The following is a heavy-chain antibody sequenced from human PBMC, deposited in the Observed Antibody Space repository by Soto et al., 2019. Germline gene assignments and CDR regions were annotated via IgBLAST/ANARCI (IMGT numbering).Heavy chain of an antibody. Sequence: QVQLVQSGAEVNKPGSSVKVSCKASGGTFSSYAISWVRQAPGQGLEWMGGIIPIFGTANYAQKFQGRVTITADESTSTAYMELSSLRSEDTAVYYCARDPLYSSGWRASNWFDPWGQGTLVTVSS. CDR2: IIPIFGTA. D-gene: IGHD6-19*01. CDR1: GGTFSSYA. V-gene: IGHV1-69*01. J-gene: IGHJ5*02. CDR3: ARDPLYSSGWRASNWFDP.